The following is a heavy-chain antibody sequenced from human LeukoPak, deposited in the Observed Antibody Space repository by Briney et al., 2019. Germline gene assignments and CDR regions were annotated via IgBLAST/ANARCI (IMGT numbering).Heavy chain of an antibody. Sequence: SETLSLACTVSGGSISTGDYYWSWIRQPPGKGLEWIGYIYYSGSTYYNPSLKCRVIISLDTSKNQFSLKLSSVTAADTAVYYCARAPVYSGTYFDYWGQGTLVTVSS. V-gene: IGHV4-30-4*01. CDR2: IYYSGST. J-gene: IGHJ4*02. CDR1: GGSISTGDYY. CDR3: ARAPVYSGTYFDY. D-gene: IGHD1-26*01.